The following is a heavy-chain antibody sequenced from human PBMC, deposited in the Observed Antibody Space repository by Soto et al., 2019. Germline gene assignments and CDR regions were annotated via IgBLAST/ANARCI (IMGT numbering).Heavy chain of an antibody. CDR1: AASFSKYY. CDR2: IYFNGDT. Sequence: SETLSLTCTVSAASFSKYYWTWIRQPPGKGLEWIGYIYFNGDTKYNPSLEGRLTISIDTSKKEFSLKLTSVTAADAAVYYCASVTFGGIVLAHWGQGTLVTVSS. CDR3: ASVTFGGIVLAH. D-gene: IGHD3-16*01. V-gene: IGHV4-59*01. J-gene: IGHJ4*02.